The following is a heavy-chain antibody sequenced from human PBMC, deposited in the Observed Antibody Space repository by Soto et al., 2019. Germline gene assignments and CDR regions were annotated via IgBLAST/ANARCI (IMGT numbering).Heavy chain of an antibody. J-gene: IGHJ4*02. Sequence: EVQLLESGGGLVQPGGSLRLSCAASGFTFSSYAMSWVRQAPGKGLEWVSAISGSGGSTYYADSVKGRFTISRDNSKNTLYLQMISLRAEDTAVYYCAKNSVATIRLGYDYWGQGTLVTVSS. D-gene: IGHD5-12*01. V-gene: IGHV3-23*01. CDR2: ISGSGGST. CDR3: AKNSVATIRLGYDY. CDR1: GFTFSSYA.